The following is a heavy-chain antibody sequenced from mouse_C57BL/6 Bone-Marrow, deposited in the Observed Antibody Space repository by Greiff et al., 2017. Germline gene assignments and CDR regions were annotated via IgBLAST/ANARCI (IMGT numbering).Heavy chain of an antibody. CDR1: GYTFTDHT. J-gene: IGHJ2*01. V-gene: IGHV1-78*01. CDR2: IYPRDGST. CDR3: ARLRQLRDYFDY. D-gene: IGHD3-2*02. Sequence: VQGVESDAELVKPGASVKISCKVSGYTFTDHTIHWMKQRPEQGLEWIGYIYPRDGSTKYNEKFKGKATLTADKASSTAYMQLNSLTSEDSAVYFCARLRQLRDYFDYWGQGTTLTVSS.